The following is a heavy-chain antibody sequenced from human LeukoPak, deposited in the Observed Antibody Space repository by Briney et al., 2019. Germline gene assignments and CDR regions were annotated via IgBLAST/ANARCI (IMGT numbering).Heavy chain of an antibody. J-gene: IGHJ5*02. CDR3: ARQVEYCSGGSCYITYNWFDP. CDR1: GGSSSGYY. D-gene: IGHD2-15*01. Sequence: SETLSLTCAVYGGSSSGYYWSWIRQPPGKGLEWIGEINHSGSTNYNPSLKSRVTISVDTSKNQFSLKLSSVTAADTAVYYCARQVEYCSGGSCYITYNWFDPWGQGTLVTVSS. CDR2: INHSGST. V-gene: IGHV4-34*01.